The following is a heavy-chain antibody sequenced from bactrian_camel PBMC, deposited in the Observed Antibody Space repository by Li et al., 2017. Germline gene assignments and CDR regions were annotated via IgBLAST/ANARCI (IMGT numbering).Heavy chain of an antibody. CDR1: GNMYTVNC. D-gene: IGHD3*01. J-gene: IGHJ4*01. V-gene: IGHV3S53*01. CDR2: TDHDGRT. Sequence: HVQLVESGGGSVQAGESLRLSCTYSGNMYTVNCMGWFRQAPGKEREGVASTDHDGRTRYAESENGRFIISRDNNKRALFLEMNSLKPEDTGTYYCAADVFKGSWCSPYLVQEYQNWGQGTQVTVS. CDR3: AADVFKGSWCSPYLVQEYQN.